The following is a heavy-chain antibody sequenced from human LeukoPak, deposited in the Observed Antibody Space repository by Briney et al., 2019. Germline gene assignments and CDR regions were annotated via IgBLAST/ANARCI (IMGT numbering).Heavy chain of an antibody. J-gene: IGHJ4*02. D-gene: IGHD2-21*02. CDR2: IYYSGST. CDR3: ASHTANYFDY. Sequence: PSETLSLTFTGCGGSDSSYFLPWMRQSPGKGLEWIGYIYYSGSTNYNPSLKSRVTISVDTSKNQFSLKLSSVTSADTAVYYCASHTANYFDYWGQGTLVTVSS. V-gene: IGHV4-59*02. CDR1: GGSDSSYF.